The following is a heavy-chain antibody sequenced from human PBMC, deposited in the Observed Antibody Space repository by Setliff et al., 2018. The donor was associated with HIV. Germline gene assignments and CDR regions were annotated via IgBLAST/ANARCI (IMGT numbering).Heavy chain of an antibody. CDR3: ARARFWSGYYTGDNYYYMDV. J-gene: IGHJ6*03. V-gene: IGHV4-38-2*01. Sequence: SETLSLTCGVSGYSISSGYYWDWIRQPPGKGLEWIATIYQSGGTKYNPSLKSRVTISLDTSKNQFSLKLSSVTAADTAVYYCARARFWSGYYTGDNYYYMDVWGKGTTVTV. CDR1: GYSISSGYY. D-gene: IGHD3-3*01. CDR2: IYQSGGT.